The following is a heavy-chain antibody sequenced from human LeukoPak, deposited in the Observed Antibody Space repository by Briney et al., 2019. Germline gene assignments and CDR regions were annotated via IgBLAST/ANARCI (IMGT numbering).Heavy chain of an antibody. CDR1: GFTLSSYE. J-gene: IGHJ5*02. Sequence: PGGSLRLSCADPGFTLSSYEINSGRQAPGKGLEWVSYISSSGSTIYYADSVKGRFTISRDNAKNSLYLQMNSLRAEDTAVYYCVRVITMVRGVIGGWFDPWGQGTLVTVSS. V-gene: IGHV3-48*03. D-gene: IGHD3-10*01. CDR3: VRVITMVRGVIGGWFDP. CDR2: ISSSGSTI.